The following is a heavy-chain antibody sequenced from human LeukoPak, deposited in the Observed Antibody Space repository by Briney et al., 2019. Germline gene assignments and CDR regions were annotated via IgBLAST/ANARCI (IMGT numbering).Heavy chain of an antibody. J-gene: IGHJ1*01. V-gene: IGHV3-15*01. CDR3: VTDGGLLPYYFTY. CDR1: GFIFPNAW. D-gene: IGHD3-10*01. CDR2: IKNKNSGRTT. Sequence: GGSLRLSCAASGFIFPNAWMHWVRQAPGKGLEWVGRIKNKNSGRTTNYIAPVKGRFTISRDDSRNTSYLEMDSLKTDDTAIYYCVTDGGLLPYYFTYWGQGTLVTVSS.